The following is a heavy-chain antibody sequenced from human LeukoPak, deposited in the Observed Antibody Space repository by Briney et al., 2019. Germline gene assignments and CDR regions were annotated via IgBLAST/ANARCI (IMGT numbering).Heavy chain of an antibody. Sequence: PGGSLRRSCAASGFTFSSYWMHWVRQAPGKGLVSVSRINSDGSSTSYADSVKGRFTISRDNAKNTLYLQMNSLRAEDTAVYYCARDRIQLWTYQYMDVWGKGTTVTVSS. J-gene: IGHJ6*03. CDR2: INSDGSST. D-gene: IGHD5-18*01. V-gene: IGHV3-74*01. CDR3: ARDRIQLWTYQYMDV. CDR1: GFTFSSYW.